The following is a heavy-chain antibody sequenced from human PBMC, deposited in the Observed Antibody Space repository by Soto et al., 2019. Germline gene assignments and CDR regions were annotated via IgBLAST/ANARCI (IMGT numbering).Heavy chain of an antibody. CDR1: GFTFSSYS. Sequence: PGGSLRLSCAASGFTFSSYSMNWVRQAPGKGLEWVSSISSSSSYIYYADSVKGRFTISRDNAKNSLYLQMNSLRAEDTAVYYCARVRYYDSSGYYHQKHYFDYWGQGTLVTVSS. J-gene: IGHJ4*02. CDR2: ISSSSSYI. CDR3: ARVRYYDSSGYYHQKHYFDY. D-gene: IGHD3-22*01. V-gene: IGHV3-21*01.